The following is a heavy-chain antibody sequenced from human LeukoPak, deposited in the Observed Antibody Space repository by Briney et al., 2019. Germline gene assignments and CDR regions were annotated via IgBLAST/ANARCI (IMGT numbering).Heavy chain of an antibody. J-gene: IGHJ6*03. CDR3: ARDYPREEYYDFWSVSYYYYYYMDV. CDR1: GFTFSSYS. D-gene: IGHD3-3*01. CDR2: ISSSSSTI. V-gene: IGHV3-48*01. Sequence: PGGSLRLSCAASGFTFSSYSMNWVRQAPGKGLEWVSYISSSSSTIYYADSVKGRFTISRDNAKNSLYLQMNSLRAEDTAVYYCARDYPREEYYDFWSVSYYYYYYMDVWGKGTTVTVSS.